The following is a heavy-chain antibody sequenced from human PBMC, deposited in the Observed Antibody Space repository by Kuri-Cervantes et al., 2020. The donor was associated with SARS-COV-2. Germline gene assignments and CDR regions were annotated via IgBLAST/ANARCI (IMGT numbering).Heavy chain of an antibody. CDR1: GGSISSGGYY. J-gene: IGHJ4*02. D-gene: IGHD5-18*01. CDR2: IYYSGST. V-gene: IGHV4-31*03. CDR3: ARGNELWGNHFDY. Sequence: SETLSLTCTVSGGSISSGGYYWSWIRQHPGKGLEWIGYIYYSGSTYYNPSLKSRVTISVDTSKNQFSLKLSSVTAADTAVYYYARGNELWGNHFDYWGQGTLVTVSS.